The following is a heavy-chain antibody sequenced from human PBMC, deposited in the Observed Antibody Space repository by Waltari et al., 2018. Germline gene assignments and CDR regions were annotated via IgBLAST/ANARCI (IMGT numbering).Heavy chain of an antibody. CDR3: ARGTMVRGVMRTLDY. CDR1: GYTFTGYS. D-gene: IGHD3-10*01. Sequence: QVQLVQSGAEVKKPGASVKVSCKASGYTFTGYSMHWVRQAPGQGLEWMGRINPNSGGTIYAQKFQGRVTMTRDTSISTAYMELSRLRSDDTAVYYCARGTMVRGVMRTLDYWGQGTLVTVSS. J-gene: IGHJ4*02. CDR2: INPNSGGT. V-gene: IGHV1-2*06.